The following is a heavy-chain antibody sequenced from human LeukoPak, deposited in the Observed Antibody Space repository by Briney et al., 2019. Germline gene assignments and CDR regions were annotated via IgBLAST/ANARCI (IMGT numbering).Heavy chain of an antibody. CDR2: INPNSGGT. D-gene: IGHD1-1*01. Sequence: ASVKVSCKASGYTFTGYYRHWVRQAPGQGLEWMGRINPNSGGTNYAQKLQGRVTMTTDTSTSTAYMELRSLRSADTAVYYCARVMFAGTTSGGLDPWGQGTLVTVSS. CDR3: ARVMFAGTTSGGLDP. J-gene: IGHJ5*02. V-gene: IGHV1-2*06. CDR1: GYTFTGYY.